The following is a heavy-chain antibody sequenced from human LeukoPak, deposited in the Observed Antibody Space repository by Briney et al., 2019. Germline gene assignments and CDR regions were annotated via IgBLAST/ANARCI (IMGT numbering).Heavy chain of an antibody. J-gene: IGHJ3*02. CDR2: IYPDDSDT. D-gene: IGHD2-15*01. CDR3: ARRGYCSGGGCYVTPFDI. V-gene: IGHV5-51*01. CDR1: GYSFTGYW. Sequence: GASLKISFKASGYSFTGYWIGWVRQMPGKGLEWMGVIYPDDSDTRYSPSFQGQVTISADKSISTAYLQWSSLKASDTAMYYCARRGYCSGGGCYVTPFDIWGQGTMVTVSS.